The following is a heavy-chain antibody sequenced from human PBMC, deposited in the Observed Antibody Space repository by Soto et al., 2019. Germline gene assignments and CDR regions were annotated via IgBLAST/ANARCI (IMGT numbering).Heavy chain of an antibody. CDR1: GGSISSYY. CDR2: IYYSGST. D-gene: IGHD2-2*02. V-gene: IGHV4-59*08. J-gene: IGHJ6*03. CDR3: ARHEGYCSSTSCYKYYYYMDV. Sequence: SETLSLTCTVSGGSISSYYWSWIRQPPGKGLEWIGYIYYSGSTNYNPSLKSRVTISVDTSKNQFSLKLSSVTAADTAVYYCARHEGYCSSTSCYKYYYYMDVWGKGTTVTVSS.